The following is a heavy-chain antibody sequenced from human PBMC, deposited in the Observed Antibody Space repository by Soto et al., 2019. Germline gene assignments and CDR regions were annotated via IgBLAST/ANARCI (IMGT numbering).Heavy chain of an antibody. Sequence: VASVKVSCKASGYTFTGYYMHWVRQAPGQGLEWMGWINPNSGGTNYAQKFQGRVTMTRDTSISTAYMELSRLRSDDTAVYYCARDPNIVLMVYATWFDPWGQGTLVTVSS. D-gene: IGHD2-8*01. CDR2: INPNSGGT. CDR3: ARDPNIVLMVYATWFDP. V-gene: IGHV1-2*02. J-gene: IGHJ5*02. CDR1: GYTFTGYY.